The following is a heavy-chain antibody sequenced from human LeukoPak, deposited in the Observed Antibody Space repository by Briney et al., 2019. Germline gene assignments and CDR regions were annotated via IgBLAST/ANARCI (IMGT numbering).Heavy chain of an antibody. CDR1: GYTFTSYA. CDR3: ARDRLPYCNSTSCYLLSGMDV. Sequence: GASVKVSCKASGYTFTSYAMQWVRQAPGQRLEWMGWINAGNGNTKYSQKFQGRVTITRDTSASTAYMELSSLRSEDTAVYYCARDRLPYCNSTSCYLLSGMDVWGQGTTVTVSS. CDR2: INAGNGNT. J-gene: IGHJ6*02. D-gene: IGHD2-2*01. V-gene: IGHV1-3*01.